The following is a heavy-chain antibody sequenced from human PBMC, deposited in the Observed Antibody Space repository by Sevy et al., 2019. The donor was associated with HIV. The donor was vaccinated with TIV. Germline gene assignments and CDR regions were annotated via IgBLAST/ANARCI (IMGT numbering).Heavy chain of an antibody. CDR3: ARDGSSGGLFLKDYYYFGMDV. J-gene: IGHJ6*02. Sequence: GSLRLSCAASGFTFSSYAMHWVRQAPGKGLEWVAIISYDGNNKYADSVKGRFTISRDNSKNTLYLQVNSLRAEDTAVYYCARDGSSGGLFLKDYYYFGMDVWGQGTTVTVSS. CDR2: ISYDGNNK. V-gene: IGHV3-30*03. D-gene: IGHD3-16*01. CDR1: GFTFSSYA.